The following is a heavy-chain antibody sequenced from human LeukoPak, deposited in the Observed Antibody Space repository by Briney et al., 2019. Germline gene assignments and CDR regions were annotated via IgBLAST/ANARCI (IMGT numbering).Heavy chain of an antibody. J-gene: IGHJ4*02. CDR1: GFSFTTYW. CDR2: INQDESSQ. Sequence: GGSLRLSCAASGFSFTTYWMGWVRQAPGKGLEWVANINQDESSQYYVDAVRGRFTISRDNAKNSLYLQMNSLRAEDTAVYYCAREVTMVRGVINHFDYWGQGTLVTVSS. CDR3: AREVTMVRGVINHFDY. D-gene: IGHD3-10*01. V-gene: IGHV3-7*01.